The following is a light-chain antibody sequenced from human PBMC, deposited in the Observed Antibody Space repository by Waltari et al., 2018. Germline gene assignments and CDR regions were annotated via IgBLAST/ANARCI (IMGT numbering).Light chain of an antibody. CDR3: QSWDTGINV. J-gene: IGLJ2*01. Sequence: QLVLTQPPSASASLGAPVKLTCTMNSGHTRYAIAWHQQQPEKGPRFLMKLDSDGSHTEGDGIPDRFSGSSSGAERYIILSSLQSEDEADYYCQSWDTGINVFGGGTKLTVL. CDR2: LDSDGSH. V-gene: IGLV4-69*01. CDR1: SGHTRYA.